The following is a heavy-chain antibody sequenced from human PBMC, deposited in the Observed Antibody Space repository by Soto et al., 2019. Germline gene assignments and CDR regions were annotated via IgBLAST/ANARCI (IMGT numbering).Heavy chain of an antibody. V-gene: IGHV4-59*01. J-gene: IGHJ5*02. CDR2: IYYSGST. CDR3: ARPSIAARSWLDP. Sequence: SETLSLTCTVSGGSISSYYWSWIRQPPGKGLEWIGYIYYSGSTNYNPSLKSRVTISVDTSKNQFSLKLSSVTAADTAVYYCARPSIAARSWLDPWGPGTLVTVSS. CDR1: GGSISSYY. D-gene: IGHD6-6*01.